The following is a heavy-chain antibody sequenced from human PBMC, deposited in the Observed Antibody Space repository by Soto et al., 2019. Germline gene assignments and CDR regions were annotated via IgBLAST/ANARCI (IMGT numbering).Heavy chain of an antibody. CDR2: INPKSGGT. V-gene: IGHV1-2*04. J-gene: IGHJ6*02. CDR3: ARGDSTDCSNGVCSFFYNHDMDV. D-gene: IGHD2-8*01. Sequence: ASVKISCKAPGYSFTDYHIHWVRQAPGQGLEWLGRINPKSGGTSTAQKFQGWVTMTTDTSISTASMELTRLTSDDTAIYYCARGDSTDCSNGVCSFFYNHDMDVWGQGTTVTVSS. CDR1: GYSFTDYH.